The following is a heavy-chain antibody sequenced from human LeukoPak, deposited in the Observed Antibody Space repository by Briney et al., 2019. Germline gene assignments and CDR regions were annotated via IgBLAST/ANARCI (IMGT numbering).Heavy chain of an antibody. J-gene: IGHJ4*02. V-gene: IGHV3-30*02. Sequence: PGGSLRLSCAASGSTFSSYGMHWVRQAPGKGLEWVAFIRYDGSNKYYADSVKGRFTISRDNSKNTLYLQMNSLRAEDTAVYYCAEGYSGYDPLFDYWGQGTLVTVSS. CDR1: GSTFSSYG. CDR2: IRYDGSNK. CDR3: AEGYSGYDPLFDY. D-gene: IGHD5-12*01.